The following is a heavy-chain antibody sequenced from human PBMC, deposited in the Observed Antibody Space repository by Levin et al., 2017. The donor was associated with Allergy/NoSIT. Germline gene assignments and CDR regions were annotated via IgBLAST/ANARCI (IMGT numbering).Heavy chain of an antibody. J-gene: IGHJ6*02. D-gene: IGHD1-26*01. CDR3: ATQKWERLRSYSYYGMDV. CDR1: GYTFTNYD. V-gene: IGHV1-8*01. CDR2: MNPNSGNT. Sequence: GESLKISCKASGYTFTNYDINWVRQATGQGLEWMGWMNPNSGNTGYAQKFQGRVPLTRTSSISTAYMELSSLTSEDTAVYYCATQKWERLRSYSYYGMDVWGQGTTVTVSS.